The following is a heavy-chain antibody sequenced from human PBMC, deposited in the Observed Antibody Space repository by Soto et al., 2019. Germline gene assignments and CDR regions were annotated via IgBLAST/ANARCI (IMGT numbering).Heavy chain of an antibody. D-gene: IGHD6-6*01. Sequence: PGESLKISCKGSGYSFTSYWIGWVRQMPGKGLEWMGIIYPGDSDTRYSPSFQGQVTISADKSISTAYLQWSGLKASDTAMYYCASNLAARPSKSYYYYYMDVWGKGTTVTVSS. V-gene: IGHV5-51*01. CDR2: IYPGDSDT. CDR3: ASNLAARPSKSYYYYYMDV. CDR1: GYSFTSYW. J-gene: IGHJ6*03.